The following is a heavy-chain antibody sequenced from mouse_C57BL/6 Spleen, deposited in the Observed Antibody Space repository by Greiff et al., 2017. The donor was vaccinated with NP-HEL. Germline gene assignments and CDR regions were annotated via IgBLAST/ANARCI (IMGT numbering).Heavy chain of an antibody. CDR2: IYPGSGST. J-gene: IGHJ3*01. CDR3: ATYYGSSSHAY. Sequence: QVQLKQSGAELVKPGASVKMSCKASGYTFTSYWITWVKQRPGQGLEWIGDIYPGSGSTNYNEKFKSKATLTVDTSSSTAYMQLSSLTSEDSAVYYCATYYGSSSHAYWGQGTLVTVSA. D-gene: IGHD1-1*01. CDR1: GYTFTSYW. V-gene: IGHV1-55*01.